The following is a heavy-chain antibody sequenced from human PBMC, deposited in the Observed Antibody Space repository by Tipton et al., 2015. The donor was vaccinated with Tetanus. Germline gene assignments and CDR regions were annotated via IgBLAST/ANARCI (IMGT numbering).Heavy chain of an antibody. V-gene: IGHV3-33*01. Sequence: SLRLSCAASGFIFSSYCIHWVRQAPGKGLEWVAGSWYDGTDKYYADSVNGRFTISRDNPKNTLYLQMNSLRAEDTAVYYCAREADCSGGSCFSGDFDNWGQGTQVTVSS. CDR1: GFIFSSYC. D-gene: IGHD2-15*01. J-gene: IGHJ4*02. CDR3: AREADCSGGSCFSGDFDN. CDR2: SWYDGTDK.